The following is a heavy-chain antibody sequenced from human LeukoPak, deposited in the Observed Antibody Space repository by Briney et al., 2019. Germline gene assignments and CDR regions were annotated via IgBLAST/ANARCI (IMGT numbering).Heavy chain of an antibody. V-gene: IGHV3-23*01. Sequence: GGSLRLSCAASGFTFSSYAMSWVRQAPGKGLEWVSAISGSGGSTYYADSVKGRFTISRDNSKNTLYLQMNSLRAEDTAVYYCARMYYYDSSGYWGPFDYWGQGTLVTVSS. CDR2: ISGSGGST. CDR1: GFTFSSYA. J-gene: IGHJ4*02. D-gene: IGHD3-22*01. CDR3: ARMYYYDSSGYWGPFDY.